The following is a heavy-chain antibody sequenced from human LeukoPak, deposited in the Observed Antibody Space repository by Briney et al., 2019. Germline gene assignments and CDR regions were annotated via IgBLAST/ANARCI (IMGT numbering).Heavy chain of an antibody. CDR2: ISGSSGPT. J-gene: IGHJ5*02. D-gene: IGHD6-13*01. Sequence: GGSLRLSCAASGFTFSTYAMSWVRQAPGKGLEWVSAISGSSGPTHYADSVKGRFTISRDNSKNTLYLQMNSLRAEDTAVYYCAKALNSYSSSWYEGFDPWGQGTLVTVSS. CDR3: AKALNSYSSSWYEGFDP. CDR1: GFTFSTYA. V-gene: IGHV3-23*01.